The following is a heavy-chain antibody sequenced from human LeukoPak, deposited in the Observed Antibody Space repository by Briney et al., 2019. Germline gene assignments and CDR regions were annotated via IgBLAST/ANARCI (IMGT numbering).Heavy chain of an antibody. J-gene: IGHJ5*02. D-gene: IGHD3-10*01. V-gene: IGHV3-23*01. CDR1: GFTFTTYA. Sequence: PGGSLRLSCAASGFTFTTYAMSWVRQAPGKGLEWVSAISGSGGSTYYADSVKGRFTISRDNSKNTLYLQMNSLRAEDTAVYYCATRGAGYWFDPWGQGTLVTVSS. CDR3: ATRGAGYWFDP. CDR2: ISGSGGST.